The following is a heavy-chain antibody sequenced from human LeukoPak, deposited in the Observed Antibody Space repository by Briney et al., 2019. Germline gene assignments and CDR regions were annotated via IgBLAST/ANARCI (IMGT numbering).Heavy chain of an antibody. Sequence: GTSVKVSCKASGFTFTSSAMQWVRQARGQRLEWIGWIVVGSGNTNYAQKFQERVTITRDVSTSTAYMELSSLRSEDTAVYYCAAAVGIAARPGDYYYYMDVWGKGTTVTVSS. CDR2: IVVGSGNT. CDR1: GFTFTSSA. D-gene: IGHD6-6*01. V-gene: IGHV1-58*02. CDR3: AAAVGIAARPGDYYYYMDV. J-gene: IGHJ6*03.